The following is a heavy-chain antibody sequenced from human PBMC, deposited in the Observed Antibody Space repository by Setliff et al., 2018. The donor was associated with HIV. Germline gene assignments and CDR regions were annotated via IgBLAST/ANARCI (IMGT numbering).Heavy chain of an antibody. CDR1: GFTFSDYY. CDR3: VRGPQFRPH. CDR2: ISSSSSSI. J-gene: IGHJ4*02. V-gene: IGHV3-11*04. Sequence: LRLSCAASGFTFSDYYMSWIRQAPGKGLEWVSYISSSSSSIYRADSVKGRFTISRDNTRSTLYLQMSRLRVEDTAVYYCVRGPQFRPHWGQGTLVTVSS.